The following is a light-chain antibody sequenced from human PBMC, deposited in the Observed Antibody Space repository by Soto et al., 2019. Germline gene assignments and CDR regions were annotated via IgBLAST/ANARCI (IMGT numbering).Light chain of an antibody. V-gene: IGLV2-8*01. CDR2: EVS. J-gene: IGLJ1*01. Sequence: QSALTQPPSASGSPGQSVTISCTGTSGDVGGYNYVSWYQQHPGKAPKLMIFEVSDRPSGVPDRFSASKSGNTASLTVSGLQAEDEADYYCSSYAGSNNYVFGTGTKLTVL. CDR1: SGDVGGYNY. CDR3: SSYAGSNNYV.